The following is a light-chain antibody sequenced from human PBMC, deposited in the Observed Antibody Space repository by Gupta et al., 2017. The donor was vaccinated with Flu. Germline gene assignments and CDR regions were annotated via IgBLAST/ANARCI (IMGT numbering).Light chain of an antibody. J-gene: IGKJ1*01. CDR2: WAS. Sequence: LGERATINCKSSQSGLYSSNNRSYLAWYQQKPGQPPKVLLYWASIREAGVPDRFSGSGYGTDFTLTISSRQAEDVAVYYCQQYYSSPPRTFGQGTKVEIK. V-gene: IGKV4-1*01. CDR1: QSGLYSSNNRSY. CDR3: QQYYSSPPRT.